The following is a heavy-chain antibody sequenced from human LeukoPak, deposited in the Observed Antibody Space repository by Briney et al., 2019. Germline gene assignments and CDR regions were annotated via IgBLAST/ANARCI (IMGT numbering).Heavy chain of an antibody. V-gene: IGHV3-30*18. Sequence: GGSLRLSCAASGFTFSSYGMHWVRQAPGKGLEWVAVISYDGSNKYYADSVKGRFTISRDNSKNTLYLQMNSLRAEDTAVYYCAKVDDISAVFGYWGQGTLVTVSS. CDR2: ISYDGSNK. CDR3: AKVDDISAVFGY. CDR1: GFTFSSYG. J-gene: IGHJ4*02. D-gene: IGHD3-9*01.